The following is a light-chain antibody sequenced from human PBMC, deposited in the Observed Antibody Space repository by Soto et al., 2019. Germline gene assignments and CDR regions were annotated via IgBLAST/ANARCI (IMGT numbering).Light chain of an antibody. J-gene: IGLJ1*01. Sequence: QSVLTQPPSVSGAPGRTVTISCTGSDSNIGAGFDVHWYQQLPGSAPKLLIYSNTRRPSGVPDRFSCSQSGTSASLAISGLQAEDEGDYYCQSYDSDLSEFYVFGTGTKLTVL. CDR3: QSYDSDLSEFYV. V-gene: IGLV1-40*01. CDR1: DSNIGAGFD. CDR2: SNT.